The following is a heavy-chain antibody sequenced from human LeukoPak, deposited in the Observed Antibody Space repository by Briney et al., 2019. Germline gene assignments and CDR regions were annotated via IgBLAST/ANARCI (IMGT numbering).Heavy chain of an antibody. CDR1: GFTFSDYY. V-gene: IGHV3-11*01. J-gene: IGHJ4*02. D-gene: IGHD3-22*01. CDR2: ISSSGSTI. CDR3: ARNGLDYYDSSGYLEGFDY. Sequence: GGSLLLSCAASGFTFSDYYMSWIRPAPGKGLEGVSYISSSGSTIYYADSVKGRFTISRDNAKNSLYLQMNSLRAEDTAVYYCARNGLDYYDSSGYLEGFDYWGQGTLVTVSS.